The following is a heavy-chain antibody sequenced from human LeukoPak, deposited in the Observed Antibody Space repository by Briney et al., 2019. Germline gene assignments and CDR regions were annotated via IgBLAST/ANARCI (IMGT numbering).Heavy chain of an antibody. CDR2: IYYSGST. J-gene: IGHJ5*02. Sequence: SETLSPTCTVSGGSISSSSYYWGWIRQPPGKGLEWIGSIYYSGSTYYNPSLKSRVTISVDTSKNQFSLKLSSVTAADTAVYYCARGVPVLLWFGELLSNWFDPWGQGTLVTVSS. D-gene: IGHD3-10*01. CDR1: GGSISSSSYY. V-gene: IGHV4-39*07. CDR3: ARGVPVLLWFGELLSNWFDP.